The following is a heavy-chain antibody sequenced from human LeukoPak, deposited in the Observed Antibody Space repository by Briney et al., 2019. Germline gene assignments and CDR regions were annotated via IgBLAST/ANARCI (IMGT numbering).Heavy chain of an antibody. D-gene: IGHD6-13*01. V-gene: IGHV4-34*01. Sequence: SETLSLTCAVYGGSFSGYYWSWIRQPPGKGLEWIGEINHSGSTNYNPSLKSRVTISVDTSKNQFSLKLSSVTVADTAVYYCARGALGQQLVPTKRYNWFDPWGQGTLVTVSS. CDR3: ARGALGQQLVPTKRYNWFDP. CDR1: GGSFSGYY. CDR2: INHSGST. J-gene: IGHJ5*02.